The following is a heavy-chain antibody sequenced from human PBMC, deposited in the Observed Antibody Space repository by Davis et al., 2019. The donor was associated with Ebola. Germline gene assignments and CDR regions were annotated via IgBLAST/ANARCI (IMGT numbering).Heavy chain of an antibody. CDR1: GDSVSSNSGA. CDR3: ARGWLRSPGFDY. V-gene: IGHV6-1*01. Sequence: PSETLSLTCDISGDSVSSNSGAWNWIRQSPSRGLEWLGRTYYTSKWHNDYGESVNSRISINPDTSKNQLSLQLNSVTPEDTAVYFCARGWLRSPGFDYWGQGTLVTVSS. J-gene: IGHJ4*02. CDR2: TYYTSKWHN. D-gene: IGHD5-12*01.